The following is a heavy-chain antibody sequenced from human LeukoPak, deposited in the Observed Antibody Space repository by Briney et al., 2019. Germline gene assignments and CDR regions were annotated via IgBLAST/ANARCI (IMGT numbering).Heavy chain of an antibody. CDR2: INSDGSTT. D-gene: IGHD6-19*01. V-gene: IGHV3-74*01. J-gene: IGHJ4*02. Sequence: GGSLRLSCAASGFTFSSYWMRWVRQAPGKGLLWVSRINSDGSTTSYADSVKGRFAISRDNAKNTLYLQMNSLRAEDTAVYYCARVPNSSGWYATYWGQGTLVTVSS. CDR1: GFTFSSYW. CDR3: ARVPNSSGWYATY.